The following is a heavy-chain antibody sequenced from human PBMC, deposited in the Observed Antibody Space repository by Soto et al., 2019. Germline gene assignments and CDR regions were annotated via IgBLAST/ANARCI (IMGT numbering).Heavy chain of an antibody. CDR2: IIPIFGTA. CDR3: ARVHALRTTYYYYYCGMDV. V-gene: IGHV1-69*01. D-gene: IGHD4-17*01. Sequence: QVQLVQSGAEVKKPGSSVKVSCKASGGTFSSYAISWVRQAPGQGLEWMGGIIPIFGTANYAQKFQGRVTITADEATSTAYMELSSLRSEDTAVYYCARVHALRTTYYYYYCGMDVWGQGTTVTVSS. CDR1: GGTFSSYA. J-gene: IGHJ6*02.